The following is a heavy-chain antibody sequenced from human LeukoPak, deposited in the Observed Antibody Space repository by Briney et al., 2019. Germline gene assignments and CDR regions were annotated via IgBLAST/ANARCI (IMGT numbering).Heavy chain of an antibody. CDR2: IYSGRTT. Sequence: PSETLSLTCTVSAGSISSSSHRWGWIRQSPGKGLEWIGSIYSGRTTYYNPSLNSRVTISVLTSKNQFSLQLHSVTAADTAVYYCARHDGRGGATMGALDSWGQGSLVTVSS. D-gene: IGHD5-12*01. J-gene: IGHJ4*02. V-gene: IGHV4-39*01. CDR1: AGSISSSSHR. CDR3: ARHDGRGGATMGALDS.